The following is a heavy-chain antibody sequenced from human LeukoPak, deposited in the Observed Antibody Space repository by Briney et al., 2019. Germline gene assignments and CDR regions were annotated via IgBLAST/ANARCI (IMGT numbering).Heavy chain of an antibody. CDR2: ISDNGGST. V-gene: IGHV3-64*01. J-gene: IGHJ4*02. CDR3: ATYRQVLLPFES. D-gene: IGHD2-8*02. Sequence: GGSLRLSCAASGFTFSSYAMHWVHQAPGKGLEYVSTISDNGGSTFYANSVKGRFTISRDNSKSTLSLQMNSLRAEDTAIYYCATYRQVLLPFESWGQGTLVTVSS. CDR1: GFTFSSYA.